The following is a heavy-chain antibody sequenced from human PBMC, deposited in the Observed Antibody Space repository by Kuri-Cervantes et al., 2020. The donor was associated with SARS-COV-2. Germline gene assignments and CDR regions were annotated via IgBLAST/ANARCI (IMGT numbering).Heavy chain of an antibody. CDR1: GFTFSSYS. J-gene: IGHJ4*02. CDR2: ISSSSSYI. V-gene: IGHV3-21*01. D-gene: IGHD7-27*01. Sequence: ETLSLTCAASGFTFSSYSMNWVRQAPGKGLVWVSSISSSSSYIYYADSVKGRFTISRDNAKNSLYLQMSSLRAEDTALYYCARDLRLGKSLGYWGQGTLVTVSS. CDR3: ARDLRLGKSLGY.